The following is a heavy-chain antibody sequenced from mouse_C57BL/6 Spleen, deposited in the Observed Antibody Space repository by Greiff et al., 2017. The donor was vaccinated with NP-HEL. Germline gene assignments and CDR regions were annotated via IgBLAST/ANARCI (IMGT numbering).Heavy chain of an antibody. CDR1: GYAFSSSW. J-gene: IGHJ4*01. Sequence: QVQLQQSGPELVKPGASVKISCKASGYAFSSSWMNWVKQRPGKGLEWIGRIYPGDGDTNYNGKFKGKATLTADKSSSTAYMQLSSLTSEDCAVYFCARGSLLWAMDYWRQGTSVTVSS. CDR3: ARGSLLWAMDY. CDR2: IYPGDGDT. D-gene: IGHD2-10*01. V-gene: IGHV1-82*01.